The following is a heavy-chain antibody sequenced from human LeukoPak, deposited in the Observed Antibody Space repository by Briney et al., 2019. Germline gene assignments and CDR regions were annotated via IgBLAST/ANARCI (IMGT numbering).Heavy chain of an antibody. CDR2: IIPILGIA. D-gene: IGHD3-9*01. V-gene: IGHV1-69*04. CDR3: ARDRRYYDILTGPNYYYYGMDV. Sequence: ASVKVSCKASGGTFSSYAISWVRQAPGQGLEWMGRIIPILGIANYAQKFQGRVTITADKSTSTAYMELSSLRSEGTAVYYCARDRRYYDILTGPNYYYYGMDVWGQGTTVTVSS. J-gene: IGHJ6*02. CDR1: GGTFSSYA.